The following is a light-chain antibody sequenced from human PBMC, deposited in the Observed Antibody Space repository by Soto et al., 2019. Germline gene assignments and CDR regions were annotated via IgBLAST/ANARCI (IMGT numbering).Light chain of an antibody. Sequence: ETVLTQSPGTLSLSPGERATLSCRASQSVRSNYLAWYQQKPGQAPRLLIYNSSTRATGIPDRFSGSGSGTDFTLTISRLEPEDFALYYCQQYRDLTQTFGQGTKV. V-gene: IGKV3-20*01. J-gene: IGKJ1*01. CDR3: QQYRDLTQT. CDR1: QSVRSNY. CDR2: NSS.